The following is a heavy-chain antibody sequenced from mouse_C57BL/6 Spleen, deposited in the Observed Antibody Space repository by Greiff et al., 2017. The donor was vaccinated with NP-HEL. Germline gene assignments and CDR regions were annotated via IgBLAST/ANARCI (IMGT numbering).Heavy chain of an antibody. D-gene: IGHD2-2*01. V-gene: IGHV1-26*01. Sequence: EVQLQQSGPELVKPGASVKISCKASGYTFTDYYMNWVKQSHGKSLEWIGDINPNNGGTSYNQKFKGKATLTVDKSSSTAYMELRSLTSEDSAVYYCARPGSTMVRGFAYWGQGTLVTVSA. CDR3: ARPGSTMVRGFAY. CDR1: GYTFTDYY. J-gene: IGHJ3*01. CDR2: INPNNGGT.